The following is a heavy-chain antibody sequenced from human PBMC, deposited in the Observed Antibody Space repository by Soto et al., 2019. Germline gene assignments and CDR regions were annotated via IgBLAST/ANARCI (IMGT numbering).Heavy chain of an antibody. CDR3: ARGKSSGPLYYFDT. CDR2: IKESGFA. CDR1: NGSFSDYF. Sequence: SETLSLTCGVYNGSFSDYFWNWIRQPPGKGLEWIGEIKESGFATYNPSLKRRVTMSVDTANNQFSLKVTSVTAADTAVYYCARGKSSGPLYYFDTWGQGTLVTVYS. D-gene: IGHD6-19*01. J-gene: IGHJ4*02. V-gene: IGHV4-34*01.